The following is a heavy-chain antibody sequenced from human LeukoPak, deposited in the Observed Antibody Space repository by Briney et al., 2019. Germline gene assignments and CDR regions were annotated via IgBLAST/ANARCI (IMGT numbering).Heavy chain of an antibody. D-gene: IGHD3-22*01. CDR3: AGERAYYYDSSGPVDY. Sequence: SETLSLTCTVSGGSISSGSYYWSWIRQPAGKGLEWIGRIYTSGSTNYNPPLKSRVTISVDTSKNQFSLKLSSVTAADTAVYYCAGERAYYYDSSGPVDYWGQGTLVTVSS. V-gene: IGHV4-61*02. CDR2: IYTSGST. J-gene: IGHJ4*02. CDR1: GGSISSGSYY.